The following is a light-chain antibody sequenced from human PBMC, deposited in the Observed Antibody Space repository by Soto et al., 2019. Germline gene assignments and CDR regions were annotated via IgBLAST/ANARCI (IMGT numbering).Light chain of an antibody. V-gene: IGLV1-40*01. J-gene: IGLJ1*01. Sequence: QSVLTQPPSVSGAPGQRVTISCTGSSSNIGAGYDVHWYQQLPGTAPKLLLYGNNNRPSGVPDRFSGSKSGTSASLAITGLQTEDEADYYCQSYDSSLSALYVFGTVTKLTVL. CDR1: SSNIGAGYD. CDR3: QSYDSSLSALYV. CDR2: GNN.